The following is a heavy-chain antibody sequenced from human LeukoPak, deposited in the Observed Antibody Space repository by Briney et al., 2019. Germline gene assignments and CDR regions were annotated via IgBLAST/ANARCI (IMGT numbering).Heavy chain of an antibody. CDR2: ISSSSSYI. CDR3: ARDKSVTAIQTFDY. CDR1: GFTFSSYS. Sequence: GGSLRLSCAASGFTFSSYSMNWVRQAPGKGLEWVSSISSSSSYIYYADSVKGRFTISRDNAKNSLYLQMNSLRAEDTAVYYCARDKSVTAIQTFDYWGQGTLVTVSS. J-gene: IGHJ4*02. V-gene: IGHV3-21*01. D-gene: IGHD2-21*02.